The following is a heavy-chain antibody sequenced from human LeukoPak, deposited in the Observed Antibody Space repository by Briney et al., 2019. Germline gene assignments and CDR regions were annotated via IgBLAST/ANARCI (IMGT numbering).Heavy chain of an antibody. D-gene: IGHD1-14*01. CDR2: TNTNNGGS. CDR3: ARCGHTTAWDS. J-gene: IGHJ4*02. V-gene: IGHV1-2*06. Sequence: ASVEVSCKASAFTFTGYYIHWVRQAPGQGLEWMGRTNTNNGGSNYAQNFQGRVSMTSDSSTSTVYMELASLRFDDTAVYYCARCGHTTAWDSWGEGTLVTVSS. CDR1: AFTFTGYY.